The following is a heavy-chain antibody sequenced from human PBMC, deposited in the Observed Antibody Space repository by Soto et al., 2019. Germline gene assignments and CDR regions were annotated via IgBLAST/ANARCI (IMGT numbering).Heavy chain of an antibody. D-gene: IGHD1-20*01. Sequence: HPGGSLRLSCVASGFVCKNYEMNWVRQAPGKGLEWISYISNSGNTIYVADSMRGRFTISRDNAKNSLFLQMNSLRADDTAVYYCPRDIDNRDYYYGLDVWGQGTTVTVSS. CDR2: ISNSGNTI. CDR3: PRDIDNRDYYYGLDV. CDR1: GFVCKNYE. J-gene: IGHJ6*02. V-gene: IGHV3-48*03.